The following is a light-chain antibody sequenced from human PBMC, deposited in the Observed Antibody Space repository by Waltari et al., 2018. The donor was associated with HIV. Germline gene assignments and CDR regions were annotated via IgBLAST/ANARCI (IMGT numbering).Light chain of an antibody. CDR1: SSNIGNNS. J-gene: IGLJ3*02. Sequence: SVLTQPPSLSAAPRQKVTIPCSGCSSNIGNNSVSWYQQQPGTAPKLLIYDNNKRPSGMPDRFSGCKTGTSATLGITALQTGDEADYYCGTWDSSLSAGVFGGGTKLTVL. CDR2: DNN. V-gene: IGLV1-51*01. CDR3: GTWDSSLSAGV.